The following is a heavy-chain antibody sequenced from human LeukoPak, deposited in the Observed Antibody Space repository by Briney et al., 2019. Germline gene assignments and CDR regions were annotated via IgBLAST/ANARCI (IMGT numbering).Heavy chain of an antibody. Sequence: PSETLSLICNVSGYTMNSGYYWTWIRQTPGNGLEWIGETTHTGSTDYNPSLKSRVSVSVDTSKHQFSLRLTSVTAADTAVYYCARGPAYSWLRSGSVCFFDFWGQGVLVTVSS. J-gene: IGHJ4*02. CDR2: TTHTGST. CDR1: GYTMNSGYY. CDR3: ARGPAYSWLRSGSVCFFDF. V-gene: IGHV4-34*01. D-gene: IGHD3-10*01.